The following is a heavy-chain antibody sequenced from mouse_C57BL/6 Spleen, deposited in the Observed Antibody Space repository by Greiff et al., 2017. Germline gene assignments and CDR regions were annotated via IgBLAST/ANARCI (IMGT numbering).Heavy chain of an antibody. Sequence: HVQLQQSGAELVKPGASVKISCKASGYAFSSYGMNWVKQRPGKGLEWIGQIYPGDGDTNYNGKFKGKATLTADKSSSTAYMQLSSLTSEDSAVYFCARGGTAQAYFDDWGKGTTLTVSS. J-gene: IGHJ2*01. CDR1: GYAFSSYG. V-gene: IGHV1-80*01. D-gene: IGHD3-2*02. CDR2: IYPGDGDT. CDR3: ARGGTAQAYFDD.